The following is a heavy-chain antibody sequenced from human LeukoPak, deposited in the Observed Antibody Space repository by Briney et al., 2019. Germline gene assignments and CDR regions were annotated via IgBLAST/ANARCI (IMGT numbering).Heavy chain of an antibody. CDR2: MNPNSGNT. CDR3: ARAKPTMSYMDV. V-gene: IGHV1-8*03. J-gene: IGHJ6*03. Sequence: ASVKVSCKASGYTFTSYGISWVRQATGQGLEWMGWMNPNSGNTGYAQKFQGRVTITRNTSISTAYMELSSLRSEDTAVYYCARAKPTMSYMDVWGKGTLVTVSS. CDR1: GYTFTSYG.